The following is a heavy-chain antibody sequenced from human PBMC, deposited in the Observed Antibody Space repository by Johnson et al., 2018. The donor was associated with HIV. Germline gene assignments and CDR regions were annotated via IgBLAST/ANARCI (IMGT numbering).Heavy chain of an antibody. CDR1: GFTFSYYG. CDR2: ISYDGSNK. CDR3: AKDTEDSVRMVYAPFDI. D-gene: IGHD2-8*01. V-gene: IGHV3-30-3*01. Sequence: QVQLVESGGGVVQPGRSLRLSCAASGFTFSYYGIHWVRQAPGKGLEWVAVISYDGSNKYYADSVKGRFTISRDNSKSTLYLQMNSLRDEDTAVYFCAKDTEDSVRMVYAPFDIWGQGTLVTVSS. J-gene: IGHJ3*02.